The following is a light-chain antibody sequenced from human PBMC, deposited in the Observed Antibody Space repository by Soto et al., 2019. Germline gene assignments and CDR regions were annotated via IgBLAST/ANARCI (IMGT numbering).Light chain of an antibody. Sequence: QSVVTQTPSASGTPGQRVTISCSGSGSNIGSNYVYWYQQLPGTAPRLLIYRSRERPSGVPDRFSGSKSGTSAYPVITGPRSEDEADYYCASWDDSLRGGVFGGGTQLTVL. V-gene: IGLV1-47*01. CDR2: RSR. CDR1: GSNIGSNY. J-gene: IGLJ7*01. CDR3: ASWDDSLRGGV.